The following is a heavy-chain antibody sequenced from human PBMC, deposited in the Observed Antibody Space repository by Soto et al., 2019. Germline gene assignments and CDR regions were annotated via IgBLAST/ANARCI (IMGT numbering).Heavy chain of an antibody. CDR1: GFTFSNAW. V-gene: IGHV3-15*01. Sequence: GGSLRLSCAASGFTFSNAWMSWVRQAPGKGLEWVGRIKSKTDGGTTDYAAPVKGRFTISRDDSKNTLYLQMNSLKTEDSAVYYCTTVEADYDYVWGSYRDYWGQGTLVTVSS. D-gene: IGHD3-16*02. CDR3: TTVEADYDYVWGSYRDY. J-gene: IGHJ4*02. CDR2: IKSKTDGGTT.